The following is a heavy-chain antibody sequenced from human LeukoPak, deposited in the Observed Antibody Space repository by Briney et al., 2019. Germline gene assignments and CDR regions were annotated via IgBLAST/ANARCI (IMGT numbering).Heavy chain of an antibody. Sequence: PGGSLRLSCAASGFTFSSYSMNWVRQAPGQGLEWVSYISSSSSTIYYADSVKGRFTISRDNAKNSLYLQMNSMRDEDTAVYYCARQYYDSSGYYEIDYWGQGTLVTVSS. CDR2: ISSSSSTI. V-gene: IGHV3-48*02. J-gene: IGHJ4*02. CDR3: ARQYYDSSGYYEIDY. D-gene: IGHD3-22*01. CDR1: GFTFSSYS.